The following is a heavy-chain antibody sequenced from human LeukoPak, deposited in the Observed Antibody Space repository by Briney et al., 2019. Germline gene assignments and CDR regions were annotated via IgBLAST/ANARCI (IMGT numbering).Heavy chain of an antibody. J-gene: IGHJ5*02. Sequence: ASVKVSCKASGYTFTSYYMHWVRQAPGQGLEWMGIINPSGGSTSYAQKFQGRVTMTRDTSTSTVCMELSSLRSEDTAVYYCARGRYCSGGSCYRDWFDPWGQGTLVTVSP. CDR3: ARGRYCSGGSCYRDWFDP. D-gene: IGHD2-15*01. CDR2: INPSGGST. V-gene: IGHV1-46*01. CDR1: GYTFTSYY.